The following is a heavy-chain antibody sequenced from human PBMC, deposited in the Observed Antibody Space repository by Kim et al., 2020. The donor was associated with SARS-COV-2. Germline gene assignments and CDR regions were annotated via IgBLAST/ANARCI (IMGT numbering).Heavy chain of an antibody. Sequence: GGSLRLSCAASGFTFSSYAMHWVRQAPGKGLEWVAVISYDGSNKYYADSVKGRFTISRDNSKNTLYLQMNSLRAEDTAVYYCARDLVGTGDRSQAAFDIWGQGTMVTVSS. V-gene: IGHV3-30-3*01. CDR2: ISYDGSNK. J-gene: IGHJ3*02. CDR3: ARDLVGTGDRSQAAFDI. D-gene: IGHD2-21*02. CDR1: GFTFSSYA.